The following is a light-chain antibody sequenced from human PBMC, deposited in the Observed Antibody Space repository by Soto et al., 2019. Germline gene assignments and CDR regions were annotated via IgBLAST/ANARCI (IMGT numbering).Light chain of an antibody. CDR1: QSVKNSY. CDR2: GVS. J-gene: IGKJ1*01. Sequence: EIGFTHSPGTRSLSPWERPTRSCSASQSVKNSYLAWYQQKPGQSPRLVIYGVSNRATGIPNRFSGGGFGTDFTLTISRLEPEDFAVYYCEQYDGSPRTFGQGTKVDIK. V-gene: IGKV3-20*01. CDR3: EQYDGSPRT.